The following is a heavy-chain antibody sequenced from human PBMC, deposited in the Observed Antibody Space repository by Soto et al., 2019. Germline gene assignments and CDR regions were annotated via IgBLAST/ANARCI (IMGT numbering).Heavy chain of an antibody. D-gene: IGHD2-2*02. CDR2: INAGNGNT. J-gene: IGHJ6*02. CDR3: ARAGIVVVPAAIRPYYYYYGMDV. Sequence: ASVKVSCKASGYTFTSYAMHWVRQAPGQRLEWMGWINAGNGNTKYSQKFQGRVTITRDTSASTAYMELSSLRSEDTAVYYCARAGIVVVPAAIRPYYYYYGMDVWGQGTKVTVSS. V-gene: IGHV1-3*01. CDR1: GYTFTSYA.